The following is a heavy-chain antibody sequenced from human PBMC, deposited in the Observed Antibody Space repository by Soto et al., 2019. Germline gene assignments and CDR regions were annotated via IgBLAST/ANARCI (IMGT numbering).Heavy chain of an antibody. Sequence: EVQLLESGGGLVQPGGSLRLSCAASGFTFSSYAMSWVRQAPGKGLEWVSAISGSGGSTYYADSVKGRFTISRDNSKNTLYLQMSSLRAEDTAVYYCGSAARAYYSYGMDVWGQGTTVTVSS. J-gene: IGHJ6*02. CDR2: ISGSGGST. CDR3: GSAARAYYSYGMDV. CDR1: GFTFSSYA. V-gene: IGHV3-23*01.